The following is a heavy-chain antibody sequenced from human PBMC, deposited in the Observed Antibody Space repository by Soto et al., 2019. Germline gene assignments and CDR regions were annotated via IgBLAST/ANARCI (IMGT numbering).Heavy chain of an antibody. Sequence: PGGSLRLSCAASGFTFSSYAMSWVRQAPGKGLEWVSAISGSGGSTYYADSVKGRFTISRDNSKNTLYLQMNSLRAEDTAVYYCAKDHDDCSSTSCPLGFDYWGQGTLVTVSS. J-gene: IGHJ4*02. D-gene: IGHD2-2*01. CDR1: GFTFSSYA. V-gene: IGHV3-23*01. CDR2: ISGSGGST. CDR3: AKDHDDCSSTSCPLGFDY.